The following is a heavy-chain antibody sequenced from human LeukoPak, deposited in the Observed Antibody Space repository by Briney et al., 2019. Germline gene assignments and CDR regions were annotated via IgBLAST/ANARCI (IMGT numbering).Heavy chain of an antibody. CDR3: ARPHSSSWSCFDY. CDR1: GGSISTYY. V-gene: IGHV4-59*08. D-gene: IGHD6-13*01. J-gene: IGHJ4*02. Sequence: PSETLSLTCTVSGGSISTYYWSWIRQPPGKGLEWIGYIYYSGSTNYNPSLKSRVAISVDTSKNQFSLKLSSVTAADTAVYYCARPHSSSWSCFDYWGQGTLVTVSS. CDR2: IYYSGST.